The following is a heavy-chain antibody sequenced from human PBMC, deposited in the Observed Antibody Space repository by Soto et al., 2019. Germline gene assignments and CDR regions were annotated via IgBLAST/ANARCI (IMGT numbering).Heavy chain of an antibody. D-gene: IGHD6-13*01. V-gene: IGHV3-23*01. Sequence: EVQLLESGGGLVQPGGSLRLSCAASGFTFSSYAMSWVRQAPGKGLEWVSAISGSGGSTYYADSVKGRFTSSRDNSKNTLYLQMNSLRAEDTAVYYCAKGEAAVSYYYGMDVWGQGTTVTVSS. CDR1: GFTFSSYA. J-gene: IGHJ6*02. CDR3: AKGEAAVSYYYGMDV. CDR2: ISGSGGST.